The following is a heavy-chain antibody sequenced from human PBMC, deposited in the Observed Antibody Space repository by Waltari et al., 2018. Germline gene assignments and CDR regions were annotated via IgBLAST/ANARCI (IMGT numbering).Heavy chain of an antibody. J-gene: IGHJ4*02. V-gene: IGHV3-23*01. CDR3: AKVVSSSWYLDY. Sequence: ARSWVRQAPGKGLEWVSAISGSGGSTYYADSVKGRFTISRDNSKNTLYLQMNSLRAEDTAVYYCAKVVSSSWYLDYWGQGTLVTVSS. D-gene: IGHD6-13*01. CDR2: ISGSGGST. CDR1: A.